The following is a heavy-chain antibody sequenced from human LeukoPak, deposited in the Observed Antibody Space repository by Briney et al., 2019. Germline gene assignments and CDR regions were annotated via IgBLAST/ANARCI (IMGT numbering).Heavy chain of an antibody. CDR1: GFTFDDYA. V-gene: IGHV3-9*01. CDR2: ISWNSGTV. CDR3: ARETDSTLFDY. J-gene: IGHJ4*02. Sequence: GGSLRLSCAASGFTFDDYAMHWVRQAPGKGLEWVSGISWNSGTVGYADSVKGRFTIYRDNAKNSLYLQMNSLRAEDTAIYYCARETDSTLFDYWGQGTLVTVSS. D-gene: IGHD2-2*01.